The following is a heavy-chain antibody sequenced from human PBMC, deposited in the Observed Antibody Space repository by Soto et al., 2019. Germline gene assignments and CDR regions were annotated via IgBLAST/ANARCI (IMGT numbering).Heavy chain of an antibody. CDR2: ISAYNGNT. CDR3: ARDHYYGSETYYKLGNFYYGMDV. J-gene: IGHJ6*02. D-gene: IGHD3-10*01. CDR1: GYTFSSYG. V-gene: IGHV1-18*04. Sequence: QVQLVQSGAEVKKPGASVKVSCKASGYTFSSYGISWVRQAPGQGLEWMGGISAYNGNTNYAQKVQGRVTQTTDSSTSTAYMELRSLRSDDTDVYYCARDHYYGSETYYKLGNFYYGMDVWGQGTTVTVSS.